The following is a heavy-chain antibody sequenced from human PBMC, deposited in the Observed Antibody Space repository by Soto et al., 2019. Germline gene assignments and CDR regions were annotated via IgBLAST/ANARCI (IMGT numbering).Heavy chain of an antibody. D-gene: IGHD1-26*01. V-gene: IGHV4-4*02. CDR3: ARYQMDAYFRGMDV. Sequence: SETLSLTCTISGASISSTHYWTWVRQTPGKGLEWIGEIYHTGNTNYNPSLQGRVTLSLDKSKNQFSLRLESVTAADTAVYFCARYQMDAYFRGMDVWGQGTTVTVSS. CDR2: IYHTGNT. CDR1: GASISSTHY. J-gene: IGHJ6*02.